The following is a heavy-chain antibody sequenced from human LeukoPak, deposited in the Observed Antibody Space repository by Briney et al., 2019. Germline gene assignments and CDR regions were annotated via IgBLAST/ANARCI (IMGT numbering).Heavy chain of an antibody. D-gene: IGHD1-7*01. V-gene: IGHV4-39*07. CDR2: MYYRGNT. Sequence: SETLSVTCTVSGGSISTITYYWGWIRQPPGKGLEWVGHMYYRGNTFYNPSLKSRVTISVDTSKNQFSLKLRSVTAADSAVYYCARLYGNYQNYFDYWGQGTLVTVSS. J-gene: IGHJ4*02. CDR1: GGSISTITYY. CDR3: ARLYGNYQNYFDY.